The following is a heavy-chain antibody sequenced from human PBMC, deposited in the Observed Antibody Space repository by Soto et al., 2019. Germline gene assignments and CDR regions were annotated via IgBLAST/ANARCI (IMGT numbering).Heavy chain of an antibody. Sequence: QVQLVQSGAEVKKPGASVKVSCKASGYTFTSYDINWVRQATGQGLEWMGWMNLNSGNTGYAQKFQGRVTMTRNTXRSTAYMELRSLRSEETAVYYCARRYYDSSGYELGGWGQGTLVTVSS. D-gene: IGHD3-22*01. CDR2: MNLNSGNT. V-gene: IGHV1-8*01. CDR1: GYTFTSYD. J-gene: IGHJ4*02. CDR3: ARRYYDSSGYELGG.